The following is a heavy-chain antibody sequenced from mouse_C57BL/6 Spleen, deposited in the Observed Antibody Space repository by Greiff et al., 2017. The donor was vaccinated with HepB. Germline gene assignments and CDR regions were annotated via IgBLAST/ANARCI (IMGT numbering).Heavy chain of an antibody. J-gene: IGHJ4*01. CDR1: GFSLTSYA. V-gene: IGHV2-9-1*01. Sequence: VQLVESGPGLVAPSQSLSITCTVSGFSLTSYAISWVRQPPGKGLEWLGVIWTGGGTNYNSALKSRLSISKDNSKSQVFLKMNSLQTDDTARYYCARKRYYGHYYAMDYWGQGTSVTVSS. D-gene: IGHD1-1*02. CDR2: IWTGGGT. CDR3: ARKRYYGHYYAMDY.